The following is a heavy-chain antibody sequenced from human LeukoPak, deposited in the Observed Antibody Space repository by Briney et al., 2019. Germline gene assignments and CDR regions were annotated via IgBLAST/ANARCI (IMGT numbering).Heavy chain of an antibody. J-gene: IGHJ4*02. D-gene: IGHD3-10*01. CDR1: GYSLRDLS. CDR2: SDPEDGKT. CDR3: ATGAYGWPFFDN. Sequence: ASVKVSCKVSGYSLRDLSMHWVRQTPGKGLEWMGGSDPEDGKTIYAQDFQGRVTMTEDTSTHTIYMELSSLSSEDTAVYYCATGAYGWPFFDNWGQGTLVIVSS. V-gene: IGHV1-24*01.